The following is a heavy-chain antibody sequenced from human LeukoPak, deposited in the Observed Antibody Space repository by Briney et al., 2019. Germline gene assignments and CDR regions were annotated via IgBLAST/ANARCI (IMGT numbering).Heavy chain of an antibody. CDR1: GFTFSSYA. Sequence: PGGSLRLSCAASGFTFSSYAMHWVRQAPGKGLEYVSAISSNGGSTYYANSVKGRFTISRDNSKNTLRLQMGSLRAEDMAVYYCARDSGSYYDPGSLVDYWGQGTLVTVSS. J-gene: IGHJ4*02. CDR2: ISSNGGST. D-gene: IGHD1-26*01. CDR3: ARDSGSYYDPGSLVDY. V-gene: IGHV3-64*01.